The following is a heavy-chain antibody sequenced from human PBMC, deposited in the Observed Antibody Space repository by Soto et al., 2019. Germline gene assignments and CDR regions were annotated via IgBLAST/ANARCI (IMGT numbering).Heavy chain of an antibody. J-gene: IGHJ4*02. CDR3: ARDLSSSSTNYFDS. Sequence: GGSLRLSCAASGFTFSDYYMSWIRQAPGKGLEWLSYISSSSSYTNYVDSVKGRFTISRDNAKNSLFLQMNSLRADDTAVYYCARDLSSSSTNYFDSWGQGTLVTVSS. V-gene: IGHV3-11*06. CDR2: ISSSSSYT. CDR1: GFTFSDYY.